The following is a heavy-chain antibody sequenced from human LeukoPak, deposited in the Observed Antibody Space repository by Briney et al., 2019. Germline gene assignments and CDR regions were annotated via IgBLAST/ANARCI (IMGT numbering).Heavy chain of an antibody. CDR1: GYTFTSYG. V-gene: IGHV1-18*01. D-gene: IGHD2-2*01. CDR3: ARDGTSTDDY. CDR2: ISGNNDNP. J-gene: IGHJ4*02. Sequence: GASVKVSCKASGYTFTSYGISWVRQAPGQGLEWMGWISGNNDNPNYGQNFQGRFTVTSDSSTGTAYMELRNLRSDDTAVYYCARDGTSTDDYWGQGTLVTVSS.